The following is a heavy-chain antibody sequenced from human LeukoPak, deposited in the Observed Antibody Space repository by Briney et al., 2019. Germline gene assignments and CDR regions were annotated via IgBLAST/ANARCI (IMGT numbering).Heavy chain of an antibody. D-gene: IGHD3-10*01. V-gene: IGHV4-30-4*01. Sequence: SQTLPLTCTVSGGSISSGDYYWSWIRQPPGKGLEWIGYIYYSGSTYYNPSLKSRVTISVDTSKNQFSLKLSSVTAADTAVYYCARVNPEDGNYYGSGSYLNWFDPWGQGTLVTVSS. CDR3: ARVNPEDGNYYGSGSYLNWFDP. CDR2: IYYSGST. CDR1: GGSISSGDYY. J-gene: IGHJ5*02.